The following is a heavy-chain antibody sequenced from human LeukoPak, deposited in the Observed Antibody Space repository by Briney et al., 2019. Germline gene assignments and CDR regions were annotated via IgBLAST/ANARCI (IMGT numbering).Heavy chain of an antibody. CDR2: INSDGSNT. V-gene: IGHV3-74*01. Sequence: GGSLRLSCAASGFTFSSSWMHWVRQAPGKGLVWVSRINSDGSNTYYADSVKGRVTISRDNAKNTLYLQMNSLRAEDTAVYYCARIGGTAGDYWGQGTLVTVSS. J-gene: IGHJ4*02. CDR1: GFTFSSSW. CDR3: ARIGGTAGDY.